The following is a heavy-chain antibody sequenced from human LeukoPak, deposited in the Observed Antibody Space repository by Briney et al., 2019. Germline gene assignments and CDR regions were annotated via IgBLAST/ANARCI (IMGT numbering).Heavy chain of an antibody. CDR2: MSSSGSTI. Sequence: PGGSLRLSCAVSGFTFSDYYMSWIRQAPGKGLEWVSYMSSSGSTIYYADSVKGRFTISRDNARNSLYLQMNSLRAEDTALYYCAKDINPSLGGGTEFDYWGQGTLVTVSS. D-gene: IGHD1-26*01. J-gene: IGHJ4*02. CDR1: GFTFSDYY. V-gene: IGHV3-11*01. CDR3: AKDINPSLGGGTEFDY.